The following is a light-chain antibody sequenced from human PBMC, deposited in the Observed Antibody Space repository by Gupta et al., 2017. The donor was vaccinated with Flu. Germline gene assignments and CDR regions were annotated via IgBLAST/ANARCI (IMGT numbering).Light chain of an antibody. Sequence: QSALTQPASVSGSPGKSITISCTGTSSDVGGYNYVSWYQQHPGKAPKLMIYEVSNRPSGVPNRFSGSKSGNTASLTVSGLQAEDEADYYCSSYTSSSPVVFGGGTKLTVL. J-gene: IGLJ2*01. CDR1: SSDVGGYNY. CDR3: SSYTSSSPVV. CDR2: EVS. V-gene: IGLV2-14*01.